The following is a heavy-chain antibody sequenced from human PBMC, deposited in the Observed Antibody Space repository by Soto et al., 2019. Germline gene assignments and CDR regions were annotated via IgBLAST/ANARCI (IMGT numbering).Heavy chain of an antibody. J-gene: IGHJ4*02. D-gene: IGHD3-10*01. CDR1: GDTFNFYS. CDR2: VNPILSMS. V-gene: IGHV1-69*02. Sequence: QVQLVQSGAEVKSAGSSVKVSCKASGDTFNFYSINWVRQAPGLGLEWVGRVNPILSMSNYAQRFQGRVTRPPDKATGTAYMELRSLSSEDTAIYHCASNAGSGYRAFDSWGKGALATVSS. CDR3: ASNAGSGYRAFDS.